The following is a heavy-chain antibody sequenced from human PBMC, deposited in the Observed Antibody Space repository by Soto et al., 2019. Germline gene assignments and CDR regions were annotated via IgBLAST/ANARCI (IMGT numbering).Heavy chain of an antibody. Sequence: EVQLVESGGGLVKPGRSLRLSCAASGFTFDDYAMHWVRQAPGKGLEWVSGISWNSGSIGYADSVKGRFTISRDNAKNSLYLQMNSLRAEDTALYYCAKDTGSSWLFDYWGQGTLVTVSS. J-gene: IGHJ4*02. V-gene: IGHV3-9*01. CDR2: ISWNSGSI. CDR1: GFTFDDYA. D-gene: IGHD6-13*01. CDR3: AKDTGSSWLFDY.